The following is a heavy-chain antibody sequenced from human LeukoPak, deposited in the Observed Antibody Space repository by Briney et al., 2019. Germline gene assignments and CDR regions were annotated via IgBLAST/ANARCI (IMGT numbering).Heavy chain of an antibody. D-gene: IGHD1-26*01. CDR2: IYYSGST. V-gene: IGHV4-31*03. CDR1: GGSISSGGYS. Sequence: PSETLSLTCTVSGGSISSGGYSWSWIRQHPGKGLEWIGYIYYSGSTYYNPSLKSRVTISVDTSKNQFSLKLSSVTAADTAVYYCARGSGVGAYKIWGQGTMVTVSS. CDR3: ARGSGVGAYKI. J-gene: IGHJ3*02.